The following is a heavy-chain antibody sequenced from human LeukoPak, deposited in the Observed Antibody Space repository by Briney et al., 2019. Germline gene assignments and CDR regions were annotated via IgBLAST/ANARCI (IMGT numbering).Heavy chain of an antibody. CDR3: AKEGGYYDILTGYYYYYGMDV. V-gene: IGHV3-23*01. Sequence: GGSLRLSCAASGFTFSSYAMSWVRQALGKGLEWVSAISGSGGSTYYADSVKGRFTISRDNSKNTLYLQMNSLRAEDTAVYYCAKEGGYYDILTGYYYYYGMDVWGQGTTVTVSS. CDR2: ISGSGGST. D-gene: IGHD3-9*01. CDR1: GFTFSSYA. J-gene: IGHJ6*02.